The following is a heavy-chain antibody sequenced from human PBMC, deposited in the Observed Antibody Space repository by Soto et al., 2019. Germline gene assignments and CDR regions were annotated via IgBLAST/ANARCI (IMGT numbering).Heavy chain of an antibody. Sequence: SVKVSCKASGETISSYTISWVRQAPGQGLEWMGRIIPILGIANYAQKFQGRVTITADKSTSTAYMELSSLRSEDTAVYYCARLSAIVVVPAANAFDIWGQGTMVTVSS. CDR3: ARLSAIVVVPAANAFDI. CDR2: IIPILGIA. V-gene: IGHV1-69*02. J-gene: IGHJ3*02. D-gene: IGHD2-2*01. CDR1: GETISSYT.